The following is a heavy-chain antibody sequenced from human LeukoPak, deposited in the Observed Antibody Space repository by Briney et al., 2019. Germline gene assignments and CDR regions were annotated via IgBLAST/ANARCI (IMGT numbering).Heavy chain of an antibody. CDR3: ARTTEAHSWRTRYYDYYMDV. D-gene: IGHD6-13*01. J-gene: IGHJ6*03. V-gene: IGHV4-59*01. CDR2: IYYSGST. CDR1: GGSISSYY. Sequence: SETLSLTCTVSGGSISSYYGSWIRQPPGKGLEWIGYIYYSGSTNYNPSLKSRVTISVDTSKNKFSLQLSSVTAADTAVYYCARTTEAHSWRTRYYDYYMDVWGKGTTVTVSS.